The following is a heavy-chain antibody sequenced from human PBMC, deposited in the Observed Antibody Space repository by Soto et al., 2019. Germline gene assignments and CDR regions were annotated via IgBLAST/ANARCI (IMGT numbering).Heavy chain of an antibody. CDR2: ISGSGGST. Sequence: GGSLRLSCAASGFTFSSYAMSWVRQAPGKGLEWVSAISGSGGSTYYADSVKGRFTISRDNSKNTLYLQMNSLRAEDTAVYYCAKDDITVLRFLEWFSFFDYGGQGTLVTVSS. CDR3: AKDDITVLRFLEWFSFFDY. J-gene: IGHJ4*02. D-gene: IGHD3-3*01. V-gene: IGHV3-23*01. CDR1: GFTFSSYA.